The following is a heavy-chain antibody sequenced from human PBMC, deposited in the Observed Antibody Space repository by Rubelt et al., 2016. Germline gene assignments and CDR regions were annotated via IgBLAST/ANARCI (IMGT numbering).Heavy chain of an antibody. Sequence: QLQLQESGPGLVKPSETLSLTCTVSGGSISSSSYYWGWIRQPPGKGLEWIGSIYFGGSTYYNPSLKSRVTISVDTSKNQFSLKLSSVTAADTAVYYCARGIAARHVDYWGQGTLVTVSS. J-gene: IGHJ4*02. CDR3: ARGIAARHVDY. D-gene: IGHD6-6*01. CDR2: IYFGGST. CDR1: GGSISSSSYY. V-gene: IGHV4-39*01.